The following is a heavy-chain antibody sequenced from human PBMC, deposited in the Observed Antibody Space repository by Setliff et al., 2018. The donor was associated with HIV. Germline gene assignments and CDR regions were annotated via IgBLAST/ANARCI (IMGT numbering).Heavy chain of an antibody. CDR1: GGSFNNYY. CDR2: INHSGST. Sequence: SETLSLTCAVYGGSFNNYYWSWIRQPPGKGLEWIGEINHSGSTSYNPSLKGRVSISVDSSNNEFSLHLKYLTAADTAVYYCARHRAVAGANYFDFWGQGTLVTVSS. CDR3: ARHRAVAGANYFDF. J-gene: IGHJ4*02. D-gene: IGHD6-19*01. V-gene: IGHV4-34*01.